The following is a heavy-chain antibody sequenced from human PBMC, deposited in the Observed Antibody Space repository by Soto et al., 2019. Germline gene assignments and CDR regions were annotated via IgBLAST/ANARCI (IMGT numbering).Heavy chain of an antibody. CDR2: ISYDGSNK. CDR3: ARGYCSSTSCSYFDY. V-gene: IGHV3-30-3*01. CDR1: GFTFSSYA. Sequence: QVQLVESGGGVVQPGRSLRLSCAASGFTFSSYAMHWVRQAPGKGLEWVAVISYDGSNKYYADSVKGRFTISRDNSKNTLYLQMYSQRAEDTAVYYCARGYCSSTSCSYFDYWGQGTMVTVSS. J-gene: IGHJ4*02. D-gene: IGHD2-2*01.